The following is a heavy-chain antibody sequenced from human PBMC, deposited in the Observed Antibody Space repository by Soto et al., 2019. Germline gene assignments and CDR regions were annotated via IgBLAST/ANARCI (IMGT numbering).Heavy chain of an antibody. Sequence: QVQLVESGGGVVQPGRSLRLSCAASGFTISSYAMHWVRQAPGKGLEWVAVISYDGSNKYYADSVKGRFTISRDNSKNTLYLQMNSLRAEDTAVYYCATLGSSWYYFDYWGQGTLVTVSS. CDR1: GFTISSYA. J-gene: IGHJ4*02. CDR2: ISYDGSNK. V-gene: IGHV3-30-3*01. D-gene: IGHD6-13*01. CDR3: ATLGSSWYYFDY.